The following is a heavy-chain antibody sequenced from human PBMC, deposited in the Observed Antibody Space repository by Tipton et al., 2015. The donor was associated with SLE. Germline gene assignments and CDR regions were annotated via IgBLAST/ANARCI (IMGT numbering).Heavy chain of an antibody. V-gene: IGHV4-38-2*02. CDR2: IYHSGST. Sequence: TLSLTCTVSGYSISSGYYWGWIRQPPGKGLEWIGSIYHSGSTYYNPSLKSRVTISVGTSKNQFSLKLSSVTAADTAVYYCAGMSYPREGYFDYWGQGTLVTVSS. CDR1: GYSISSGYY. D-gene: IGHD1-26*01. CDR3: AGMSYPREGYFDY. J-gene: IGHJ4*02.